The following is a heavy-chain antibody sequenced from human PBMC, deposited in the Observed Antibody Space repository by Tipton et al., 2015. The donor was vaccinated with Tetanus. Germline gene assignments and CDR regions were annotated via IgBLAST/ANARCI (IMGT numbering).Heavy chain of an antibody. CDR3: AREPGCGGGSCFAGAFGP. Sequence: SLRLSCAASGFIFSSYGIHWVRQAPGKGLEWLAASWYAGTDKYYADSVKGRFTISRDNSKNTLYLQMNSLRAEDTALYYCAREPGCGGGSCFAGAFGPRGQGTQVTVSP. D-gene: IGHD2-21*01. J-gene: IGHJ5*02. CDR1: GFIFSSYG. V-gene: IGHV3-33*01. CDR2: SWYAGTDK.